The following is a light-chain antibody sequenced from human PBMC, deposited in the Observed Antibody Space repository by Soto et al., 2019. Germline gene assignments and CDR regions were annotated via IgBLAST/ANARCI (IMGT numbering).Light chain of an antibody. V-gene: IGLV2-8*01. J-gene: IGLJ2*01. Sequence: QSALTQPPSASGSPGQSVAISCTGTSSDVGGYNYVSWYQQHPGKAPKLMIYEVSKRPSGVPDRFSGSKSGNTASLTVSGLKAEDEADYYCSSHAGSINVVFGGGTKLTVL. CDR2: EVS. CDR1: SSDVGGYNY. CDR3: SSHAGSINVV.